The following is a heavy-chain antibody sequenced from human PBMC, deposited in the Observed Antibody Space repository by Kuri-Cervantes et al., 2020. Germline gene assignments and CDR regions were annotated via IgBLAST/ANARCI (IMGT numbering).Heavy chain of an antibody. J-gene: IGHJ6*03. CDR3: ARVVGYSSSWTFDYYYYMDV. Sequence: SETLSLTCTVSGGSISSYYWSWIRQPPGKGLEWIGYIYYSGSTNYNPSLKSRVTISVDTSKNQFSLKLSSVTAADTAVYYCARVVGYSSSWTFDYYYYMDVWGQGTLVTVSS. D-gene: IGHD6-13*01. CDR2: IYYSGST. CDR1: GGSISSYY. V-gene: IGHV4-59*13.